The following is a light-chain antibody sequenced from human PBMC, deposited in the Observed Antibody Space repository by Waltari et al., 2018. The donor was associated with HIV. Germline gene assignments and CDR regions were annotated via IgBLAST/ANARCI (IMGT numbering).Light chain of an antibody. V-gene: IGLV3-21*02. Sequence: SYFLTQPPSVSVAPGQTARITCGGNNHGSKSRQWQQQKPGQAPVLVIYEDRDRPSGIPERISGSNSGNTATLTISRVEGGDEADYYCQVWDSPTDDNYVFGTGTKVTVL. CDR3: QVWDSPTDDNYV. CDR2: EDR. CDR1: NHGSKS. J-gene: IGLJ1*01.